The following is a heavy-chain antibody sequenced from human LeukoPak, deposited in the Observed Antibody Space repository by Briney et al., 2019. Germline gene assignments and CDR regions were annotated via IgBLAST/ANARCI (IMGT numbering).Heavy chain of an antibody. D-gene: IGHD3-10*01. CDR3: AKSAGMVRGVIINYFDY. CDR1: GFTFSSYG. V-gene: IGHV3-30*02. J-gene: IGHJ4*02. Sequence: GGSLRLSCAASGFTFSSYGMHWVRQAPGKGLEWVAFIRYDGSNKYYADSVKGRFTISRDNSKNTLYLQMNSLRAEDTAVYYCAKSAGMVRGVIINYFDYWGQGTLVTVSS. CDR2: IRYDGSNK.